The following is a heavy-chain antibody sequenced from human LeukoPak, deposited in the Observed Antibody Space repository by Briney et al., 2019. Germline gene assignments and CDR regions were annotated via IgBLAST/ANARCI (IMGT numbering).Heavy chain of an antibody. CDR3: TRDRGTYNWFDP. D-gene: IGHD2-15*01. Sequence: PGGSLRLSCVAPGFTFSGSAVHWVRQSSGKGLEWVGHIDKKDNLYATAYAESVKGRFTISREDSKDTAFLHMDSLKTEDTALYYCTRDRGTYNWFDPWGQGTLVTVSS. J-gene: IGHJ5*02. CDR2: IDKKDNLYAT. CDR1: GFTFSGSA. V-gene: IGHV3-73*01.